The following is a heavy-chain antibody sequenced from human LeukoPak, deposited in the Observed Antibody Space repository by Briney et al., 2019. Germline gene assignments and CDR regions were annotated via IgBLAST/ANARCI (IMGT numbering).Heavy chain of an antibody. V-gene: IGHV3-53*01. D-gene: IGHD3-22*01. Sequence: GGSLRLSCAASGFTVSSNYMSWVRQAPGKGLEWVSVIYSGGSTYYADSVKGRFTISRDNSKNTLYLQMNSLRAEDTAVYYCARDRYYDSSGYYGVFDIWGQGTMVTVSS. CDR3: ARDRYYDSSGYYGVFDI. CDR1: GFTVSSNY. CDR2: IYSGGST. J-gene: IGHJ3*02.